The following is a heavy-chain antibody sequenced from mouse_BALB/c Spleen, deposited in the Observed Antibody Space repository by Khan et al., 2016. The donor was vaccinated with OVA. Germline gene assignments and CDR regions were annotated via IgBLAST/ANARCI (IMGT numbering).Heavy chain of an antibody. CDR3: ARHGYYGNYGPYFDV. Sequence: QVQLQQSGPGLVAPSQSLSITCTISGFSLTSYGVHWVRQPPGKGLEWLVVIWSDGHTTYNSALKSRLSISKYNSKSQVFLKMNSIQTDDTAMYYCARHGYYGNYGPYFDVWGAGTTVTVSS. D-gene: IGHD2-1*01. V-gene: IGHV2-6-1*01. CDR1: GFSLTSYG. CDR2: IWSDGHT. J-gene: IGHJ1*01.